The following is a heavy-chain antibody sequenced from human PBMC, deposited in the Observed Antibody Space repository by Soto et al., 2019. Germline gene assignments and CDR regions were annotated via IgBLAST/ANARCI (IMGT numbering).Heavy chain of an antibody. CDR1: CLASTSSSSY. J-gene: IGHJ5*02. V-gene: IGHV4-39*01. Sequence: SVTLSLTGHIACLASTSSSSYWAAKGQPPGKGLEWIGSIYYSGSTYYNPSLKSRVTISVDTSKNQFSLKLSSVTAADTAVYYCARRGGSSWFDPWGQGTLVTVSS. CDR3: ARRGGSSWFDP. CDR2: IYYSGST. D-gene: IGHD2-15*01.